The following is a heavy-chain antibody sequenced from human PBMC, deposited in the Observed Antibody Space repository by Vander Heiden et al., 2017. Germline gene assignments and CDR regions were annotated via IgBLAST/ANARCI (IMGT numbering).Heavy chain of an antibody. Sequence: EVQLVESGGGLVKPGGSLRLYCAASGFTFMIYSMNWVLQAPWKGLEWLSYITSDSFAIYYADSVKGRFTISRDNAKNSLYLQMNSLRDEDTALYYCARAFSQGSFWFSNYWGQGTLVTVSS. J-gene: IGHJ4*02. CDR3: ARAFSQGSFWFSNY. CDR2: ITSDSFAI. V-gene: IGHV3-48*02. CDR1: GFTFMIYS. D-gene: IGHD6-13*01.